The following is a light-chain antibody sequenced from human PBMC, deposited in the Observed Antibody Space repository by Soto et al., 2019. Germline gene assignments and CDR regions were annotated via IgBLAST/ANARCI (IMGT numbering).Light chain of an antibody. CDR3: QSYDSSLSGKV. CDR2: GNS. J-gene: IGLJ1*01. CDR1: SSNIGAGYD. Sequence: QSVLTQPPSVSGAPGQRVTISCTGSSSNIGAGYDVHGYQQLPGTAPKLLIYGNSNRPSGVPDRFSGSKSGTSASLAITGLQAEDEADYYCQSYDSSLSGKVFGTGTKLTVL. V-gene: IGLV1-40*01.